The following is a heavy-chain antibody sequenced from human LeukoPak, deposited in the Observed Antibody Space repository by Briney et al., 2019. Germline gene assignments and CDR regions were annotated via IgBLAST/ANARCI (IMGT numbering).Heavy chain of an antibody. J-gene: IGHJ4*02. D-gene: IGHD3-10*01. CDR1: GFTFSNYA. Sequence: GGSLRLSCAASGFTFSNYAMSWVRQAPGKGLEWVANIKHDGSEEYYVDSVKGRFTISRDNAKNSLYLQMNSLRAEDTAVYYCARDVGRKDDYWGQGTLVTVSS. V-gene: IGHV3-7*01. CDR2: IKHDGSEE. CDR3: ARDVGRKDDY.